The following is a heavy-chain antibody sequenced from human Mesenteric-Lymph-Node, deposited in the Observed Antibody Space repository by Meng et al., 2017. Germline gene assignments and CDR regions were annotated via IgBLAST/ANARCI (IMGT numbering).Heavy chain of an antibody. Sequence: SETLSLTCTVSGGSVSNTYDYWGWIRQSPGKGLEWIATTYYSGNTYYNVSLKSRVAISLDTSKNQFSLQLTSVTAADTAIYFRARAGRCCSGYAFDYWGQGTLVTVSS. CDR2: TYYSGNT. CDR1: GGSVSNTYDY. J-gene: IGHJ4*02. D-gene: IGHD5-12*01. CDR3: ARAGRCCSGYAFDY. V-gene: IGHV4-39*07.